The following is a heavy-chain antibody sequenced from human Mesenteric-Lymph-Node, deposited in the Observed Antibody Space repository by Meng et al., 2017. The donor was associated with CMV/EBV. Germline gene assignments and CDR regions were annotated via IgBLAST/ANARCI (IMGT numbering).Heavy chain of an antibody. J-gene: IGHJ4*02. V-gene: IGHV3-13*03. CDR2: IGTAGDT. D-gene: IGHD1-26*01. CDR3: AKHGESYYIDY. Sequence: GESLKISCAACGFTFSSYDMHWVRQATGKGLEWVSAIGTAGDTYYPGSVKGQFTISRENAKNSLYLQMNSLRGEDTAVYYCAKHGESYYIDYWGQGTLVTVSS. CDR1: GFTFSSYD.